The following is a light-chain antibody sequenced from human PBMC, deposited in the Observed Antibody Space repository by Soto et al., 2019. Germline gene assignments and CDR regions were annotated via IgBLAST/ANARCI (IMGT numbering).Light chain of an antibody. V-gene: IGLV2-14*01. Sequence: QSVLTQPASVSGSLGQSITISCTGTSSDVGGYDFVSWYQHHPGKAPKLIIYEVRTRPSGVSDRFSGSKSGNTASLTISGLQAEDEADYYCSSYTSDWGVFGTGTKVT. J-gene: IGLJ1*01. CDR1: SSDVGGYDF. CDR3: SSYTSDWGV. CDR2: EVR.